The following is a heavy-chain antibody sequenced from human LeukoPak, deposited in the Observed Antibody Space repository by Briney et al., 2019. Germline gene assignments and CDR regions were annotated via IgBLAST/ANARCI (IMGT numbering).Heavy chain of an antibody. V-gene: IGHV1-18*01. D-gene: IGHD3-9*01. CDR1: GYTFSSYG. J-gene: IGHJ5*02. Sequence: ASVKVSCKTSGYTFSSYGINWVRQAPGQGLEWMGWISTYNGDTHYVQKVQGRVTMTTDTSTNTAYMELRSLTSDDTAVYYCVRGILSDDTLTGPWGQGTLVTNSS. CDR3: VRGILSDDTLTGP. CDR2: ISTYNGDT.